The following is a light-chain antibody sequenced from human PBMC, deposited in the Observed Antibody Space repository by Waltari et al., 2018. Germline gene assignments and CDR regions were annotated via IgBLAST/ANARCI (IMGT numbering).Light chain of an antibody. CDR1: SLRRYS. CDR2: SKN. Sequence: SSELTQDPLVSVALGQTVRIPCQGDSLRRYSASWYQQKPGQAPVLVIYSKNIRPSGIPDRFSGSSSGNTASLTITGAQAEDEADYYCNSRDSSGTLLLFGGGTSVTVL. J-gene: IGLJ2*01. V-gene: IGLV3-19*01. CDR3: NSRDSSGTLLL.